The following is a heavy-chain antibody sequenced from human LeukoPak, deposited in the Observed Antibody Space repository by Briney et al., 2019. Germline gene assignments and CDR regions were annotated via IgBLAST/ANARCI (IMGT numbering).Heavy chain of an antibody. Sequence: GGSLRLSCAASGFTFDDYAMHWVRQAPGKGLEWVSLITWDGGSTYYADSVKGRFTISRDNRKNSLYLQMNSLRAEDTAVYYCARRAGAYSHPYDYWGQGTLVTVSS. V-gene: IGHV3-43D*03. CDR2: ITWDGGST. D-gene: IGHD4/OR15-4a*01. J-gene: IGHJ4*02. CDR3: ARRAGAYSHPYDY. CDR1: GFTFDDYA.